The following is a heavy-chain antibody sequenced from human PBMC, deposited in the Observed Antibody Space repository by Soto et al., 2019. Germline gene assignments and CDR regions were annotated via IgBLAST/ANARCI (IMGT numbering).Heavy chain of an antibody. Sequence: QVQLQESGPGLVKPSQTLSLTCNVSGGSISSGDYFWTWIRQPPGKGLEWIGYIYYSGNTYYNPSVQSRVTIAVDPSKNQFALKLNSVTAADAAVYFCARGFRVGCSGFPWSFDPWGRGTLVTVSS. J-gene: IGHJ2*01. D-gene: IGHD2-15*01. V-gene: IGHV4-30-4*01. CDR1: GGSISSGDYF. CDR2: IYYSGNT. CDR3: ARGFRVGCSGFPWSFDP.